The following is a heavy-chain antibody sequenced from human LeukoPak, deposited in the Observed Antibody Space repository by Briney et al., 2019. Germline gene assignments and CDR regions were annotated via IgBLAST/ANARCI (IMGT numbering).Heavy chain of an antibody. CDR3: ARGPGGYSYGYYFDY. D-gene: IGHD5-18*01. J-gene: IGHJ4*02. Sequence: SETLSLTCAVSGGSISSYYWSWIRPPAGKGLEWIGFFYYSGSTNYNPSLKSRVTISVDTSKNHFSLKLSSVTAADTAVYYCARGPGGYSYGYYFDYWGQGTLVTVSS. V-gene: IGHV4-59*01. CDR1: GGSISSYY. CDR2: FYYSGST.